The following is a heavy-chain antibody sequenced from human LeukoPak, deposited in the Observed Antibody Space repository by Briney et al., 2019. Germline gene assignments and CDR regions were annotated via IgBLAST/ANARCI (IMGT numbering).Heavy chain of an antibody. CDR3: ARSDVARWDFDY. CDR1: GFTFSSNS. V-gene: IGHV3-21*01. J-gene: IGHJ4*02. Sequence: GGSLSLSCAASGFTFSSNSMNWVRQAPGKGLEWVSSISSSSSYIYYADSVKGRSTISRDNAKNSLYLQMNSLRAEDTAVYYCARSDVARWDFDYWGQGTLVTVSS. CDR2: ISSSSSYI. D-gene: IGHD4-23*01.